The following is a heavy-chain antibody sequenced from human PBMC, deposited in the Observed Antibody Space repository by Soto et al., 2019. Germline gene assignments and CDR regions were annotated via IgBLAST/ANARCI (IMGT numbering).Heavy chain of an antibody. CDR1: GFTFSSYG. CDR3: ARDSSGGLMFDY. Sequence: QVQLVESGGGVVQPGRSLRLSCAASGFTFSSYGMHWVRQAPGKGLEWVAVIWYDGSNKYYADSVKGRFTISRDNSKNTLYLQMNSLRAEDTAVYYCARDSSGGLMFDYWGQGTLVTVSS. CDR2: IWYDGSNK. J-gene: IGHJ4*02. D-gene: IGHD6-19*01. V-gene: IGHV3-33*01.